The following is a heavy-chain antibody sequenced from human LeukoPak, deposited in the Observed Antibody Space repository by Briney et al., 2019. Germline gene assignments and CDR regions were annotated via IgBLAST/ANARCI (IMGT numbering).Heavy chain of an antibody. CDR1: GFTFSDYY. D-gene: IGHD3-9*01. Sequence: GGSLRLSCAASGFTFSDYYMSWIRQAPGKGLEWVSSISGSGSYIHYADSLEGRYTISRDNAKKSLYLQMNSLRVEDTAVYYCARRNRLRYDAFDIWGQGTMVTVSS. V-gene: IGHV3-11*06. CDR3: ARRNRLRYDAFDI. J-gene: IGHJ3*02. CDR2: ISGSGSYI.